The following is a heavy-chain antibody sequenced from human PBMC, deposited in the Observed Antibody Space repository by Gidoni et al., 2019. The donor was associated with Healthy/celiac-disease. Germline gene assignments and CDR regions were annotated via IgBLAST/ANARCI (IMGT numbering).Heavy chain of an antibody. Sequence: QVQLVQSGAEVKKPGASVKVSCKASGYTFTSYGISWVRQAPGQGLEWMGWISAYNGNTNYAQKLQGRVTMTTDTSTSTAYMELRSLRSDDTAVYYCARVAYWVAVAGTSWSWFDPWGQGTLVTVSS. CDR3: ARVAYWVAVAGTSWSWFDP. CDR2: ISAYNGNT. CDR1: GYTFTSYG. D-gene: IGHD6-19*01. V-gene: IGHV1-18*01. J-gene: IGHJ5*02.